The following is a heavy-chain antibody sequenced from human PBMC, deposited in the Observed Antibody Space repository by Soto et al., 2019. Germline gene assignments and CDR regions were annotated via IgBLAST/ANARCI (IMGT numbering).Heavy chain of an antibody. CDR3: ARSSGSYRLFAP. D-gene: IGHD3-22*01. V-gene: IGHV3-48*03. J-gene: IGHJ5*02. CDR2: ISPLDNSI. Sequence: EVLLVESGGGLVQPGESLRLSCAGSGFSFSNYEMNWVRQAPGKGLEWISHISPLDNSIYYAGSVKGRFTISSDNAENSLYRKRSSLRPEDTAVYYCARSSGSYRLFAPGGKGTRVPVSS. CDR1: GFSFSNYE.